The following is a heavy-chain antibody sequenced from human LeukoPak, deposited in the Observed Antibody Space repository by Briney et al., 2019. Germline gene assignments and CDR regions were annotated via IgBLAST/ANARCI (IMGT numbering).Heavy chain of an antibody. CDR1: GFTFSTYP. Sequence: GGSLRPSCAAFGFTFSTYPMNWVRQSPGEGLEWVSHISHTSTTIYYADSVPGRLHLSRDNAKNFLYLQMNSLRAEDTAVYYCARWGATGYGDYWGQGTLVSVSS. D-gene: IGHD3-9*01. V-gene: IGHV3-48*03. CDR3: ARWGATGYGDY. J-gene: IGHJ4*02. CDR2: ISHTSTTI.